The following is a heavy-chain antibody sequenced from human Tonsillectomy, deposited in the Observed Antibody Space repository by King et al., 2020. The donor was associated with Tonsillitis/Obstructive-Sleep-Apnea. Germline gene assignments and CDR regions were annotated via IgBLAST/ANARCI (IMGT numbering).Heavy chain of an antibody. Sequence: VQLVESGGGVVQPGRSLRLSCAASGFTFSSYAMHWVRQAPGKGLEWVAVISYDGSNEYYADSVKGRFTISRDNSKNTLYLQMNSLRAEDTAVYYCARAQGGGASYWLGQKDKGLDYWGQGTLVTVSS. J-gene: IGHJ4*02. CDR1: GFTFSSYA. CDR2: ISYDGSNE. CDR3: ARAQGGGASYWLGQKDKGLDY. D-gene: IGHD1-26*01. V-gene: IGHV3-30*04.